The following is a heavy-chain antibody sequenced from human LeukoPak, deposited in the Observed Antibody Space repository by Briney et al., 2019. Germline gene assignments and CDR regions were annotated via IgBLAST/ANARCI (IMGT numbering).Heavy chain of an antibody. CDR3: ASASGY. CDR2: IYTTGST. CDR1: GDSISSDY. J-gene: IGHJ4*02. Sequence: SETLSLTCSVSGDSISSDYWGWIRQLAGKGLKWIGRIYTTGSTNYNPSLKSRVTMSVDMSKNQFSLKLSSVTAADTAVYYCASASGYWGQGTLVTVSS. D-gene: IGHD6-19*01. V-gene: IGHV4-4*07.